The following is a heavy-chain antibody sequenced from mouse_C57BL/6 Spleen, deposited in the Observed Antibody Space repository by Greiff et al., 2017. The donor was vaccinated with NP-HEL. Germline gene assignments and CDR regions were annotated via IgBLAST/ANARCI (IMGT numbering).Heavy chain of an antibody. CDR2: IDPSDSYT. CDR3: ARGNYDWYFDV. Sequence: QVQLQQSGAELVKPGASVKLSCKASGYTFTSYWMQWVKQRPGQGLEWIGEIDPSDSYTNYNQKFKGKATLTVDTSSSTAYMQLSSLTSEDSAVYYCARGNYDWYFDVWGTGTTVTVSS. D-gene: IGHD2-1*01. J-gene: IGHJ1*03. CDR1: GYTFTSYW. V-gene: IGHV1-50*01.